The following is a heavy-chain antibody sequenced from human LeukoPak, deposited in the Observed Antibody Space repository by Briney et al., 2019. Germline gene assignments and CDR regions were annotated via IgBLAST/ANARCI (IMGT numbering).Heavy chain of an antibody. J-gene: IGHJ4*02. D-gene: IGHD4-23*01. V-gene: IGHV3-43*02. Sequence: PGGSLRLSCAASGFNFDDYAMHWVRQAPGKGLEWVSLISGDGGSTFYADSVKGRFTISRDNSKKSLYLQMNSLRTEDTALYYCAKGTTVITGTFDYWGRGTLVTVSS. CDR1: GFNFDDYA. CDR2: ISGDGGST. CDR3: AKGTTVITGTFDY.